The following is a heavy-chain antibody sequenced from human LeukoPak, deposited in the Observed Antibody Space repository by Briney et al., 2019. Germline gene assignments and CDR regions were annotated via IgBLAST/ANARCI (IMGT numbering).Heavy chain of an antibody. CDR1: GFTFSGSA. V-gene: IGHV3-73*01. J-gene: IGHJ4*02. Sequence: GGSLKPSCAASGFTFSGSAMHWVRQASGKGLEWVGRIRSKANSYATAYAASVKGRFTISRDDSKNTAYLQMNSLKTEDTAVYYCTRLMETTVVTGDFDYWGQGTLVTVSS. CDR3: TRLMETTVVTGDFDY. D-gene: IGHD4-23*01. CDR2: IRSKANSYAT.